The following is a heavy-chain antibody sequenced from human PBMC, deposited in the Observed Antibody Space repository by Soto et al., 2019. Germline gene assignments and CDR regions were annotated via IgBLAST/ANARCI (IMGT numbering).Heavy chain of an antibody. CDR2: IKQDGSEK. CDR3: ARETQYYYDSSGYSFDAFGI. CDR1: GFTFRSYG. V-gene: IGHV3-7*01. Sequence: HLGGSLRLSCAASGFTFRSYGMSWVRQAPGKGLERVANIKQDGSEKYYVASVKGRFTISRDKARNSLYLQMNSLRAEDTAVYYCARETQYYYDSSGYSFDAFGIWGQGTMVTVSS. D-gene: IGHD3-22*01. J-gene: IGHJ3*02.